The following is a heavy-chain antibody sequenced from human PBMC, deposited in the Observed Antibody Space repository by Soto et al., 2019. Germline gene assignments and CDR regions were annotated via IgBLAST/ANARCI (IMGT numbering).Heavy chain of an antibody. CDR3: AKMWGVVVVAATLPWFDP. J-gene: IGHJ5*02. D-gene: IGHD2-15*01. CDR2: SSGSGVST. CDR1: GFTFSSYA. Sequence: GGSLRLSCAASGFTFSSYALSCVRQAPGKGLEWFSASSGSGVSTYYADSVKGRFTISRDNSKNTLYLQMNSLRAEDTAVYYCAKMWGVVVVAATLPWFDPWGQGTLVTVSS. V-gene: IGHV3-23*01.